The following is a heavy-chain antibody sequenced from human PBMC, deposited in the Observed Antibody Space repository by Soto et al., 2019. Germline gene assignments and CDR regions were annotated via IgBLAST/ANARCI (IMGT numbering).Heavy chain of an antibody. D-gene: IGHD3-22*01. Sequence: SETLSLTCTVSGGCISSYYGSWIRQPPGKGLEWIGYIYYSGSTNYNPSLKSRVTISVDTSKNQFSLKLSSVTAADTAVYYCARTPYYYDSSGYLEGGMDVWGQGTTVTVSS. CDR2: IYYSGST. CDR1: GGCISSYY. J-gene: IGHJ6*02. V-gene: IGHV4-59*01. CDR3: ARTPYYYDSSGYLEGGMDV.